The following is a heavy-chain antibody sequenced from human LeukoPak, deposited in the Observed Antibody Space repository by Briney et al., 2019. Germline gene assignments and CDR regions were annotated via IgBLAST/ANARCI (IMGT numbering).Heavy chain of an antibody. Sequence: KPSETLSLTCTVSGASISSSSYYWGWIRQPPGKGPEWIGNIYHRGSTYYNPSLKSRVTMSVDTSKNQFSLKLSSVTAADTAMYYCAREAGNTQYFDYWGQGTLVTVSS. CDR3: AREAGNTQYFDY. J-gene: IGHJ4*02. CDR2: IYHRGST. D-gene: IGHD1-1*01. CDR1: GASISSSSYY. V-gene: IGHV4-39*07.